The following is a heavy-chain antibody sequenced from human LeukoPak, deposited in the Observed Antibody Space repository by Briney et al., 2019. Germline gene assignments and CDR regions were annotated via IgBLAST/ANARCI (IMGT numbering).Heavy chain of an antibody. V-gene: IGHV1-46*01. J-gene: IGHJ4*02. CDR2: INPSGGST. CDR1: GYTFTSYY. CDR3: ARVNKVFVVAAGLDY. D-gene: IGHD2-15*01. Sequence: ASVKVSCKASGYTFTSYYMHWVRQAPGQGLEWMGKINPSGGSTSYAQKFQGRVTMTRDTSTSTVYMEPSSLRSEDTAVYYCARVNKVFVVAAGLDYWAQGTLVTVSS.